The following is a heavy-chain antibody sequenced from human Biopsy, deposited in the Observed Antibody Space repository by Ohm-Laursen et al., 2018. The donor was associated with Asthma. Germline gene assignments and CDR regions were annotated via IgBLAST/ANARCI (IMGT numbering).Heavy chain of an antibody. CDR1: GGSIGAGDYY. D-gene: IGHD6-6*01. V-gene: IGHV4-30-4*01. Sequence: TLSLTCSVSGGSIGAGDYYWRWIRQPPGKGLEWIGYIYYSGSTSHNPSLTSRLTISVDTSKNQFSLKLTSVTAADTAVYYFAGASLAARANWFDPWGQGTLVSVSS. J-gene: IGHJ5*02. CDR2: IYYSGST. CDR3: AGASLAARANWFDP.